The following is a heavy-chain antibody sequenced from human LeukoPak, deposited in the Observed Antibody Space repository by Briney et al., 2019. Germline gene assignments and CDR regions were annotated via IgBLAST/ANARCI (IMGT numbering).Heavy chain of an antibody. J-gene: IGHJ4*02. CDR3: ARALACDY. Sequence: ASVKVSCKVSGYTLTELSMHWVRQAPGKGLEWMGGFDPEDGETIYAQKFQGRVTMTRDTSTSTVYMELSSLRSEDTAVYYCARALACDYWGQGTPVTVSS. D-gene: IGHD3-3*02. CDR1: GYTLTELS. V-gene: IGHV1-24*01. CDR2: FDPEDGET.